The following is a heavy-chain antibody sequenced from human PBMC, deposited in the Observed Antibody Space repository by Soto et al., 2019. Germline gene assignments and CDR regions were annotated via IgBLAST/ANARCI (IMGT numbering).Heavy chain of an antibody. D-gene: IGHD6-6*01. CDR1: GFTFSSYA. V-gene: IGHV3-30-3*01. CDR2: ISYDGSNK. J-gene: IGHJ4*02. CDR3: AREYSSSPCFDY. Sequence: PGGSLRLSCAASGFTFSSYAMHWVRQAPGKGLEWVAVISYDGSNKYYADSVKGRFTISRDNSKNTLYLQMNSLRAEDTAVYYCAREYSSSPCFDYWGQGTLVTVSS.